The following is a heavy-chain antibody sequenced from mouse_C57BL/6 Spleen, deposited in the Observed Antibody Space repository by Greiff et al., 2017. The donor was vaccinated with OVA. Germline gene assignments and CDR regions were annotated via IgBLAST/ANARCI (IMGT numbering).Heavy chain of an antibody. CDR2: IDPSDSET. D-gene: IGHD4-1*01. CDR3: AREGLGRGLAY. Sequence: QVQLQQSGPELVRPGSSVKLSCKASGYTFTSYWMHWVKQRPIQGLEWIGNIDPSDSETHYNQKFKDKATLTVDKSSSTAYMQLSSLTSEDSAVYYCAREGLGRGLAYWGQGTLVTVSA. V-gene: IGHV1-52*01. CDR1: GYTFTSYW. J-gene: IGHJ3*01.